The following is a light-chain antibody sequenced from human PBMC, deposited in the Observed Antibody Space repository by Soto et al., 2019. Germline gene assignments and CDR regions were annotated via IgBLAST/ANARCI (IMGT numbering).Light chain of an antibody. V-gene: IGKV2-28*01. CDR3: MQALQTPFT. Sequence: DIVMTQSPLSLPVTPGEPAFISCRSSQSLLHSNGYNYLDWYVQKPGQSPQLLIYLGSYRASGVPDRLSGSGSGTDFILKISRVEAEDVGVYYCMQALQTPFTFGPGTKVDIK. J-gene: IGKJ3*01. CDR1: QSLLHSNGYNY. CDR2: LGS.